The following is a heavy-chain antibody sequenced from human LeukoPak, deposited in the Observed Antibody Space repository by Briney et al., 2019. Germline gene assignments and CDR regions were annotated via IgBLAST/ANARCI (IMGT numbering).Heavy chain of an antibody. D-gene: IGHD3-9*01. V-gene: IGHV5-51*01. CDR2: IYPGDSHT. Sequence: GESLKISCKISGYKLTNNWIGWVRQMPGKGLEWMGVIYPGDSHTRYSPSFQGQGTISADKSISTAYLQWNSLKASDTAIYYCTRSPDIDILTGYSRYYFDYWGQGTLVTVSS. CDR1: GYKLTNNW. CDR3: TRSPDIDILTGYSRYYFDY. J-gene: IGHJ4*02.